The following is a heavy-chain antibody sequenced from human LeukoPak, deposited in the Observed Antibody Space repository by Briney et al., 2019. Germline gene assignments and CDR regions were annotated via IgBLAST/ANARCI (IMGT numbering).Heavy chain of an antibody. CDR1: GFTVSSNY. CDR3: ARGGWELSY. Sequence: PGGSLRLSCAASGFTVSSNYMTWVRQAPGKGLEWVSVIYSGRITYYADSVKRRSTISRDNPQNTLYLQMNSLRAEDTAVYYCARGGWELSYWGQGTLVTVSS. V-gene: IGHV3-53*01. CDR2: IYSGRIT. J-gene: IGHJ4*02. D-gene: IGHD1-26*01.